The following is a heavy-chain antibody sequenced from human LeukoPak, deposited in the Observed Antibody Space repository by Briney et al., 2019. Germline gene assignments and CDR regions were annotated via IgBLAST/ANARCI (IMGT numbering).Heavy chain of an antibody. CDR1: GFTFSSYS. D-gene: IGHD5-12*01. V-gene: IGHV3-21*01. Sequence: KPGGSLRLSCAASGFTFSSYSMNWVRQAPGKGLEWVPSISSSSSYIYYADSLKGRFTISRDNPKNSLYLQMNSLRAEDTAVYYCARHSGRIVSDAFDIWGQGTMVTVSS. J-gene: IGHJ3*02. CDR3: ARHSGRIVSDAFDI. CDR2: ISSSSSYI.